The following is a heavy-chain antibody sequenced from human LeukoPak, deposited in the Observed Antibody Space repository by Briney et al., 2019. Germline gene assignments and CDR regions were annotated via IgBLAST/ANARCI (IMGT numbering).Heavy chain of an antibody. CDR3: ARHYGP. CDR2: IYYSGST. D-gene: IGHD3-16*01. J-gene: IGHJ5*02. CDR1: GFTFSNYV. V-gene: IGHV4-39*01. Sequence: ESLRLTCAASGFTFSNYVMSWVRQPPGKGLEWIGSIYYSGSTYYNPSLKSRVTISVDTSKNQFSLKLSSATAADTAVYYCARHYGPWGQGTLVTVSS.